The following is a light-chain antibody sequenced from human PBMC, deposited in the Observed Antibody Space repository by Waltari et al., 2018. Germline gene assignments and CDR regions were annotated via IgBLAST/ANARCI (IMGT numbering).Light chain of an antibody. CDR3: QSYDSSLGGSV. J-gene: IGLJ2*01. V-gene: IGLV1-40*01. CDR1: SSNIGAGYD. Sequence: QSVLTQPPSVSGAPGQRVTIYCTGSSSNIGAGYDVTWYQQIPGKAPKLLIYGNSNRPSGVPDLISGSKSGTSASLAITGLQAEDEADYYCQSYDSSLGGSVFGGWTKLTVL. CDR2: GNS.